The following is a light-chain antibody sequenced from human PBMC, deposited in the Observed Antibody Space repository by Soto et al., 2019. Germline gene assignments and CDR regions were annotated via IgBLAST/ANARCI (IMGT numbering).Light chain of an antibody. Sequence: QSVLTQPPSVSGAPGQRVTISCTGSSSNIGAGYDVHWYQQLPGTAPKLLIDGNRNRPSGVPDRLSGSKSGTSASLAITGLQAEDEADYYCQSYDSSLSGWVFGGGTKVTVL. V-gene: IGLV1-40*01. J-gene: IGLJ3*02. CDR2: GNR. CDR1: SSNIGAGYD. CDR3: QSYDSSLSGWV.